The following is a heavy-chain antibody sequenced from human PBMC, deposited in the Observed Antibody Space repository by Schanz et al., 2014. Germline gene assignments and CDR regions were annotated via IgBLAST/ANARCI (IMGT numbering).Heavy chain of an antibody. J-gene: IGHJ6*03. CDR1: GYTFVSYS. V-gene: IGHV1-46*01. CDR3: ARLGTGMAVAGSVIDSYYYYMDV. CDR2: INPSGGGT. D-gene: IGHD6-19*01. Sequence: QVHLVQSGAEVKKPGASVKVSCKASGYTFVSYSMHWVRQAPGQGLERMGIINPSGGGTSYALRFQDRVTVTRDTSRSTVYMELSSLRSEDTAVYYCARLGTGMAVAGSVIDSYYYYMDVWGEGTTVTVSS.